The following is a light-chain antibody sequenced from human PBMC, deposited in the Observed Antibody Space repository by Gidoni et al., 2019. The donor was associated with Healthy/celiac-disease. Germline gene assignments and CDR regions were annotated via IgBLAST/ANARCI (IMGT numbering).Light chain of an antibody. CDR1: KLGDKY. CDR3: QAWASSTSYV. J-gene: IGLJ1*01. CDR2: QDS. Sequence: SYELTQPPSVSVSPGQTASITCSGDKLGDKYACWYQQKPGQSPVLVIYQDSKRPSGIPERFSGSTSGNTATLPIRGPQAMDEADYYCQAWASSTSYVFGTGTKVTVL. V-gene: IGLV3-1*01.